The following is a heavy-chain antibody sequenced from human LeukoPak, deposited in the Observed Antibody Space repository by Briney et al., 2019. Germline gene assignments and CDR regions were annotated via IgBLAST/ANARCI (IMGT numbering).Heavy chain of an antibody. CDR2: ISSGSSYI. CDR1: GFTFNSYS. CDR3: ARQVGVDDAFDI. V-gene: IGHV3-21*01. J-gene: IGHJ3*02. Sequence: GGSLRLSCAASGFTFNSYSMNWVRQAPGKGLEWVSSISSGSSYILYADSVKGRFTISRDNAKNSLYLQMNSLRAEDTAVYYCARQVGVDDAFDIWGQGTMVTISS. D-gene: IGHD1-26*01.